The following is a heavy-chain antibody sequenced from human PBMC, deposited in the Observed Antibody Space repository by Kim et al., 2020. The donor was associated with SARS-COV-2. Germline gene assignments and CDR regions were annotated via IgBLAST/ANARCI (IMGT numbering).Heavy chain of an antibody. CDR1: GFAFSSFA. D-gene: IGHD3-10*01. CDR3: AKNYYGSGSSDY. J-gene: IGHJ4*02. CDR2: IGGSAGST. V-gene: IGHV3-23*01. Sequence: GGSLRLSCAASGFAFSSFALSWVRQAPGKGLEWVSAIGGSAGSTSYADSVKGRFTISRDNSKNTLYLQMNSLRADDTAVYYCAKNYYGSGSSDYWGQGTLVPVSS.